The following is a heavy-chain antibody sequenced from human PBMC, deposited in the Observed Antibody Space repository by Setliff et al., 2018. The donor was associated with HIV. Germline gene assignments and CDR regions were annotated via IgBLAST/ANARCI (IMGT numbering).Heavy chain of an antibody. J-gene: IGHJ4*02. V-gene: IGHV3-48*01. CDR1: GFFFSNYP. Sequence: PGGSLRLSCAVSGFFFSNYPMNWVRQAPGKGLEWVSSISSSSVSRAVHYADSVKGRFTISRDDSKNTLFLQLNSLRPEDTAVYYCASARIPTGGTSTSLDYWGQGALVTVSS. CDR3: ASARIPTGGTSTSLDY. CDR2: ISSSSVSRAV. D-gene: IGHD1-1*01.